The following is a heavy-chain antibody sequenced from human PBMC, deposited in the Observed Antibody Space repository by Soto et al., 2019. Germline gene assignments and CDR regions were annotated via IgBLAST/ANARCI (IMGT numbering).Heavy chain of an antibody. CDR3: AKDPALASVGPTLDN. V-gene: IGHV3-23*01. J-gene: IGHJ4*01. Sequence: EVQRLESGGGLVQPGGSLRLSCAASGFTFSAYVMCWVRQAPGKGPEWVSAISSNGGRTFYTDAVKGLFTISKDNSKNTLHLKTSSLGVEDAAIYYCAKDPALASVGPTLDNGGHGTLVSVSS. CDR1: GFTFSAYV. D-gene: IGHD6-13*01. CDR2: ISSNGGRT.